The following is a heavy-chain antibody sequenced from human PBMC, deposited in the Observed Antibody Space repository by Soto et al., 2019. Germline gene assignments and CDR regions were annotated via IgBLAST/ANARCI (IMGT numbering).Heavy chain of an antibody. CDR2: ISGSGGST. CDR1: GFTFSSYA. J-gene: IGHJ6*02. CDR3: AKGGSTSRWHYYYGMDV. D-gene: IGHD2-2*01. V-gene: IGHV3-23*01. Sequence: EVQLLESGGGLVQPGGSLRLSCAASGFTFSSYAMSWFRQAPGKGLEWGSAISGSGGSTYYADSVKGRFTISRDNSKNTLYLQMNSLRAEETAVYYCAKGGSTSRWHYYYGMDVWGQGTTVTVSS.